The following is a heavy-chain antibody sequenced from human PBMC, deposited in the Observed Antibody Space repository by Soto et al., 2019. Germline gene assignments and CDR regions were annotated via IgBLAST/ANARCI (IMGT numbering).Heavy chain of an antibody. CDR2: ISSSSSYI. CDR3: ARSFDSSGYYGGTWIDY. CDR1: GFTFSSYS. J-gene: IGHJ4*02. V-gene: IGHV3-21*01. Sequence: GGSLRLSCAASGFTFSSYSMNWVRQAPGKGLEWVSSISSSSSYIYYADSVKGRFTISRDNAKNSLSLQMNSLRAEDTAVYYCARSFDSSGYYGGTWIDYWGQGTLVTVSS. D-gene: IGHD3-22*01.